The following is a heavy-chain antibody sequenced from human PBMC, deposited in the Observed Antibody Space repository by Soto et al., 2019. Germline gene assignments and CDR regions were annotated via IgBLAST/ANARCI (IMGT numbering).Heavy chain of an antibody. CDR1: GFTFSSYA. CDR2: ISGSGGSS. V-gene: IGHV3-23*01. D-gene: IGHD2-15*01. J-gene: IGHJ3*02. Sequence: GASVKVSCAASGFTFSSYAMSWVRQAPGKGLEWVSAISGSGGSSYYADSVKGRFTISRDNSKNTLYLQMNSLRAEDTAVYYCAKPRGGSRPGVAFDIWGQGTMVTVS. CDR3: AKPRGGSRPGVAFDI.